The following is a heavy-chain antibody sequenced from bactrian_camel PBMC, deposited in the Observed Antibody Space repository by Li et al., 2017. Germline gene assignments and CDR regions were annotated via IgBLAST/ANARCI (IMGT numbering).Heavy chain of an antibody. J-gene: IGHJ6*01. CDR2: INWSGHNT. V-gene: IGHV3-1*01. D-gene: IGHD6*01. CDR1: GFTFDDYA. Sequence: VQLVESGGDLVQPGGSLRLSCAASGFTFDDYAMGWIRQAPGKGLEWVSAINWSGHNTNYADSVKGQFTISRDNAKNTVYLQMNSLKPEDTAMYYCAADTRPFPRRAPCGSWYATGNRNFGYWGQGTQVTVS. CDR3: AADTRPFPRRAPCGSWYATGNRNFGY.